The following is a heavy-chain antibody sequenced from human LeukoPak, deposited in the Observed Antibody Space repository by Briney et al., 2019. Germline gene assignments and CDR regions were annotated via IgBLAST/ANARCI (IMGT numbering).Heavy chain of an antibody. Sequence: ASVKVSCKGSGYTFTSYSISWVRQAPGQGLEWMGWISTYNGKTNYAQKFQGRVIMTTDTSTKTVYMELSSLRSDDSAVYYCARHPYYDTSAYYVYWGQGTLVIVSS. D-gene: IGHD3-22*01. CDR1: GYTFTSYS. CDR2: ISTYNGKT. CDR3: ARHPYYDTSAYYVY. J-gene: IGHJ4*02. V-gene: IGHV1-18*01.